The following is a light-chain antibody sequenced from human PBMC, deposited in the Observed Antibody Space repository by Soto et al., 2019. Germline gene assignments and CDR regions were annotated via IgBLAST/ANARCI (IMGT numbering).Light chain of an antibody. CDR1: SSDVGGYNY. Sequence: QSVLTQPASVSGSPGQSITISCTGTSSDVGGYNYVSWYQQHPGKAPKLMIYDVSNRPSGVSNRFSGSKSGNTASLTISGLQAEVEADYSCSSYTSSSSLYVVGTGTKLNV. CDR3: SSYTSSSSLYV. J-gene: IGLJ1*01. V-gene: IGLV2-14*01. CDR2: DVS.